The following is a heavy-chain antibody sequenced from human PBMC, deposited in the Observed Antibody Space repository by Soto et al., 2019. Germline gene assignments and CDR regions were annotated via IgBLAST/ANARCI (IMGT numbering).Heavy chain of an antibody. CDR2: IHYSGST. D-gene: IGHD6-19*01. V-gene: IGHV4-39*07. CDR1: GGSIIGSGFY. Sequence: SETLSLTCTVSGGSIIGSGFYWAWIRQPPGKGLEWIGSIHYSGSTNYNPSLKSRVTISVDTSKNRFSLNLSSVTAADTAVYYCARGPSSGWYFEYWGQGALVTVSS. J-gene: IGHJ4*02. CDR3: ARGPSSGWYFEY.